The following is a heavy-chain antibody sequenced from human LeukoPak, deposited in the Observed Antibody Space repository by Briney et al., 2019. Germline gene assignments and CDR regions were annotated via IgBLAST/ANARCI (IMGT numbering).Heavy chain of an antibody. CDR1: GGSFSGYY. CDR3: ASGIAARPLFDY. Sequence: SETLSLTCAVYGGSFSGYYWSWIRQPPGKGLEWIGEINHSGSTNYNPSLKSRATISVDTSKNQFSLKLSSVTAADTAVYYCASGIAARPLFDYWGQGTLVTVSS. V-gene: IGHV4-34*01. CDR2: INHSGST. J-gene: IGHJ4*02. D-gene: IGHD6-6*01.